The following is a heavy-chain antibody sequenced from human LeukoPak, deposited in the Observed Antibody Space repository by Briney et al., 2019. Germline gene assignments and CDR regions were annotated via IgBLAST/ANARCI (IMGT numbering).Heavy chain of an antibody. CDR3: ARGMYGDSVGMDV. J-gene: IGHJ6*02. Sequence: GGSLRLSCAAPGFTFCTYWMYWVREAPGKGLMWVSRMISDGSTIRCADSVKGRFTISRDNAKNMLYLQMNSLRVEDTAVYYCARGMYGDSVGMDVWGQGTTVTVSS. D-gene: IGHD2-21*02. CDR1: GFTFCTYW. V-gene: IGHV3-74*01. CDR2: MISDGSTI.